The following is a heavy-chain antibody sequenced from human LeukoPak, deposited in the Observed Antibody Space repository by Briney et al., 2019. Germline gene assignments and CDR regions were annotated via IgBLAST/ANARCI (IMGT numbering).Heavy chain of an antibody. CDR1: GFTFSSYA. Sequence: GGSLRLSCAASGFTFSSYAMHWVRQASGKGLEYVSAISSNGGSTYYANSVKGRFTISRDNSKNTLYLQMGSLRAEDMAVYYCARGGTTVTTPPYGMDVWGQGTTVTVSS. CDR2: ISSNGGST. CDR3: ARGGTTVTTPPYGMDV. V-gene: IGHV3-64*01. J-gene: IGHJ6*02. D-gene: IGHD4-17*01.